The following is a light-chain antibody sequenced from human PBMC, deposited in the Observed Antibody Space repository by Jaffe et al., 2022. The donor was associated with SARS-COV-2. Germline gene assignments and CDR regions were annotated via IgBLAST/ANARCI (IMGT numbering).Light chain of an antibody. CDR3: QQSYSTPFT. CDR2: AAS. J-gene: IGKJ3*01. Sequence: DIQMTQSPSFLSASVGDRVTITCRASQSARTYLNWYQQKLGKAPKLLIYAASSLQSGVPSRFSGSGSGTDFTLTISSLQPEDFATYYCQQSYSTPFTFGPGTKVEIK. V-gene: IGKV1-39*01. CDR1: QSARTY.